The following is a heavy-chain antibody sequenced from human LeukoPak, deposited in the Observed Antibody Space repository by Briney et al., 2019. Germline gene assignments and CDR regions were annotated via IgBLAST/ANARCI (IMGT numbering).Heavy chain of an antibody. J-gene: IGHJ4*02. V-gene: IGHV5-51*01. CDR1: GYSFTSYW. CDR2: IYPGDSDT. CDR3: ARLHPRYSSSWVDLDY. D-gene: IGHD6-13*01. Sequence: GESLKISFRGSGYSFTSYWNGWVRQMPGKGLEWMGIIYPGDSDTRYSTSFQGQVTISADKSISTAYLQWSSLKASDTAMYYCARLHPRYSSSWVDLDYWGQGTLVTVSS.